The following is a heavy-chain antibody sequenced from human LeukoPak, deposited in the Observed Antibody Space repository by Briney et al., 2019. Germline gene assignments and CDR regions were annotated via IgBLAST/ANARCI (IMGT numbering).Heavy chain of an antibody. CDR3: AKDILSSTLTNWFDP. Sequence: GGSLRFSCAASGFTFDDYAMHWVRQAPGKGLEWVSGISWNSGRIGYADTVKGRFTISRDNAKNSLYLQMNSLRAEDTALYYCAKDILSSTLTNWFDPWGQGTLVTVSS. V-gene: IGHV3-9*01. D-gene: IGHD2-2*01. CDR1: GFTFDDYA. J-gene: IGHJ5*02. CDR2: ISWNSGRI.